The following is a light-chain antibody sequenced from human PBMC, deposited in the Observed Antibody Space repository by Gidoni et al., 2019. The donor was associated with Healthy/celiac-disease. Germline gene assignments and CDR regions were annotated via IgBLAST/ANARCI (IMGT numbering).Light chain of an antibody. Sequence: DIQMTQSPSTLSASVGDRVTITCRASQSISNWLAWYQQKPGKAPKLLIYKASSLESGVPSRFSGSGSGTEFTLTISSLQPDDFATYYCQQYNSYSWTFGQGTKEEIK. V-gene: IGKV1-5*03. CDR2: KAS. CDR3: QQYNSYSWT. J-gene: IGKJ1*01. CDR1: QSISNW.